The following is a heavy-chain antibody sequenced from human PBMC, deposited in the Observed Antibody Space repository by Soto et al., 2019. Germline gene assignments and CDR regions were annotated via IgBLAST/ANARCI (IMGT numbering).Heavy chain of an antibody. CDR1: GGTLNNYA. Sequence: SVKVSCKASGGTLNNYAIHWVRQAPGQGLEWMGGILPVSAPPDYAQKFQGRVSITADHSTSTVYMELSRLKSDDTAVYFCATDSNYDVSNSFWGQGTLVTVSS. CDR2: ILPVSAPP. CDR3: ATDSNYDVSNSF. J-gene: IGHJ4*02. V-gene: IGHV1-69*13. D-gene: IGHD3-3*01.